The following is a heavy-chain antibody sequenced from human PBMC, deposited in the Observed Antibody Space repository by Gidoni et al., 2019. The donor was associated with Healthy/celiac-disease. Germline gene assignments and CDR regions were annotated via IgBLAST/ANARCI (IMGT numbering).Heavy chain of an antibody. J-gene: IGHJ6*02. V-gene: IGHV3-33*01. CDR3: ARDHMVEVESNYYYYGMDV. CDR1: GFTFSSYG. CDR2: IWYDGSNK. Sequence: QVQLVESGGGVVQPGRSLRLSCAASGFTFSSYGMHWVRQAPGKGLEWVAVIWYDGSNKYYADPVKGRFNISRDNSKNTLYLQMNSLRAEDTAVYYCARDHMVEVESNYYYYGMDVWGQGTTVTVSS. D-gene: IGHD2-15*01.